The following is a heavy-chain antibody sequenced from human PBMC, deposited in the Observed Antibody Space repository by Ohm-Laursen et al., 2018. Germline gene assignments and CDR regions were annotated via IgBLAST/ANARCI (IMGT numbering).Heavy chain of an antibody. CDR1: GGTFSSYA. Sequence: SVKVSCKASGGTFSSYAISWVRQAPGQGLEWMGGIIPIFGTANYAQKFQGRVTIIADKSTSTAYMELRSLKSDDTAVYYCARGTSIQPENYWGQGTLVTVSS. J-gene: IGHJ4*02. D-gene: IGHD5-18*01. CDR2: IIPIFGTA. CDR3: ARGTSIQPENY. V-gene: IGHV1-69*06.